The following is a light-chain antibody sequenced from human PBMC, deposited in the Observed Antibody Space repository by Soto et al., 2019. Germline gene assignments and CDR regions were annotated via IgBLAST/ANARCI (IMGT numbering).Light chain of an antibody. V-gene: IGLV2-14*01. CDR3: ASYTGTTSFGV. CDR2: EVT. Sequence: QSVLTQPASVSGSAGQSITISCTGTSRDVGRFNYVSWYQQCPGKAPRLILSEVTSRPSGISDRFSGSKSGNTASLTISGLQAEDEADYYCASYTGTTSFGVFGTGTKLTVL. J-gene: IGLJ1*01. CDR1: SRDVGRFNY.